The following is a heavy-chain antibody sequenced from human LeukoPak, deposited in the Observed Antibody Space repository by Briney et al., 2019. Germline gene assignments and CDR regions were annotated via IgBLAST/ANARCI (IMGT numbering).Heavy chain of an antibody. D-gene: IGHD3-10*01. Sequence: SETLSLTCAVYGGSFSGYYWSWIRQPPGKGLEWIGEINHSGSTNYNPSLKSRVTISVDPSKNQFSLKLSSVTAADTAVYYCARLYYGSGSYYNAARDYWGQGTLVTVSS. CDR2: INHSGST. J-gene: IGHJ4*02. CDR1: GGSFSGYY. V-gene: IGHV4-34*01. CDR3: ARLYYGSGSYYNAARDY.